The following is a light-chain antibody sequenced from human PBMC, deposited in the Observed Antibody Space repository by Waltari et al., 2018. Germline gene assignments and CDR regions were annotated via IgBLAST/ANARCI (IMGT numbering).Light chain of an antibody. CDR3: MQPLQTPWT. J-gene: IGKJ1*01. V-gene: IGKV2-28*01. Sequence: DIVMTQSPLSLPVTPGEPASIPFRSSQNLLHSNGYNYLDWYLQKPGQSPQLVIYMGSNRASGVPDRFSGSGSGTDFTLKISRVEAEDVGIYYCMQPLQTPWTFGQGTKVEIK. CDR1: QNLLHSNGYNY. CDR2: MGS.